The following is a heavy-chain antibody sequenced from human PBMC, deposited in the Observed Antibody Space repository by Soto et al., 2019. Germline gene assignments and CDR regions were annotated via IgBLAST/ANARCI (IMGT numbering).Heavy chain of an antibody. Sequence: SETLSLTCAVSGGSISSGGYSWSWIRQPPGKGLEWIGYIYHSGSTYYTPSLKSRVTISVDRSKNQFSLKLSSVTAADTAVYSCAAGGALPGYYGGQGPLVTVS. J-gene: IGHJ4*02. V-gene: IGHV4-30-2*01. CDR2: IYHSGST. CDR1: GGSISSGGYS. CDR3: AAGGALPGYY. D-gene: IGHD2-2*01.